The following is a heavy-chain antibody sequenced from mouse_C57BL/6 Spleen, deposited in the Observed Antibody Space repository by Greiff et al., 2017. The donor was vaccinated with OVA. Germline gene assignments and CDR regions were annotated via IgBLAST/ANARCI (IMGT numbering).Heavy chain of an antibody. D-gene: IGHD2-2*01. CDR2: ILPGSGST. J-gene: IGHJ1*03. CDR3: ARRAYGYDGWYFDV. V-gene: IGHV1-9*01. Sequence: VQLQQSGAELMKPGASVKLSCKATGYTFTGYWIEWVKQRPGHGLEWIGEILPGSGSTNYNEKLTGKATFTADTSTNTAYMQLNRLTTEDSAIYYCARRAYGYDGWYFDVWGTGTTVTVSS. CDR1: GYTFTGYW.